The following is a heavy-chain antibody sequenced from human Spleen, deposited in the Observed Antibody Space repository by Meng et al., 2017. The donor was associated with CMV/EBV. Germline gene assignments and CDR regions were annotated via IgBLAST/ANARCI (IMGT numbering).Heavy chain of an antibody. CDR3: ARGTTSPLDY. CDR2: IYFSGTT. Sequence: SETLSLTCTVSGASVGRGRFYWHWIRQPPGKGLEWIGQIYFSGTTNYNPSLKSRLTMSLDTSKNQFSLNLHSVTSADTAVYFCARGTTSPLDYWGRGTLVTVSS. D-gene: IGHD2-2*01. J-gene: IGHJ4*02. CDR1: GASVGRGRFY. V-gene: IGHV4-61*01.